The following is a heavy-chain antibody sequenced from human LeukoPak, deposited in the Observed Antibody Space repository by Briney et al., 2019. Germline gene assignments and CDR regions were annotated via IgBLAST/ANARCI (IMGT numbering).Heavy chain of an antibody. CDR3: AKRSFCSSTSCYEDQ. CDR1: GFTFSSYG. Sequence: GRSLRLSCAASGFTFSSYGMSWVRQAPGKGLEWVSTISGSGGSTYYADSVKGRFTISRDNSKNTLYLQMNSLRAEDTAVYYCAKRSFCSSTSCYEDQWGQGTLVTVSS. D-gene: IGHD2-2*01. J-gene: IGHJ4*02. CDR2: ISGSGGST. V-gene: IGHV3-23*01.